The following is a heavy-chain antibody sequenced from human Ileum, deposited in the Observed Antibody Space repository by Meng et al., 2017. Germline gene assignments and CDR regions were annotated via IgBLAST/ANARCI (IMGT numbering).Heavy chain of an antibody. Sequence: QVQLQGSGPGRLEPSGTLSLTCAVSGRSISSGDWWSWVRQPPGKGLEWIAEMNLGGSPNYNPSLKSRVTMSVDKSNDHLSLQLTSVTAADTAVYYCAHIFDSWGQGTLVTVSS. J-gene: IGHJ4*02. CDR3: AHIFDS. CDR2: MNLGGSP. CDR1: GRSISSGDW. V-gene: IGHV4-4*02.